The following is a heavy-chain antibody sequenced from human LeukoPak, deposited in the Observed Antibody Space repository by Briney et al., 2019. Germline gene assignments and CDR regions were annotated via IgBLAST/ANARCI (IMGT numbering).Heavy chain of an antibody. V-gene: IGHV4-4*07. J-gene: IGHJ3*02. CDR1: GASISSYY. CDR2: IYTSGST. D-gene: IGHD5-24*01. Sequence: PSETLSLTCTVSGASISSYYWSWIRQPAGKGLEWIGRIYTSGSTNYNPSLKSRVTMSVDTSKNQFSLKLSSVTAADTALYYCARGTGDGYSPHAFDIWGQGTMVTVSS. CDR3: ARGTGDGYSPHAFDI.